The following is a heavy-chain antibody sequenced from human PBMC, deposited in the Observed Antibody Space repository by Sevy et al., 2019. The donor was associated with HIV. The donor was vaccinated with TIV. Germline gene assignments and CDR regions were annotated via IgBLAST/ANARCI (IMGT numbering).Heavy chain of an antibody. Sequence: GGALRLSCAASGFDFGTYSMNWVRQAPGKGLEWVSSISSKNDYIFYADSVKGRFTISKDNAKNSLYLQMNSLRVEDTAVYYCAREGDCIGIDCYDDWRLPSYYYYPMDVWGQGTTVTVSS. CDR2: ISSKNDYI. CDR3: AREGDCIGIDCYDDWRLPSYYYYPMDV. CDR1: GFDFGTYS. J-gene: IGHJ6*02. V-gene: IGHV3-21*01. D-gene: IGHD2-2*01.